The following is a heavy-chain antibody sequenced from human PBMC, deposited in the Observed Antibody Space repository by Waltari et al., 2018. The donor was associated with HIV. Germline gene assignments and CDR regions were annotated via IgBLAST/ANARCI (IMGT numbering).Heavy chain of an antibody. CDR3: SRGAGGPGKFDY. CDR1: GGSISSSNYY. D-gene: IGHD2-15*01. J-gene: IGHJ4*02. CDR2: VYCSGIP. Sequence: QLQLQESGPGLVKPSETLSLTCTVSGGSISSSNYYWGWIRQPPGKGLEWIGSVYCSGIPYYNPSLKTRVTISVDASKNQCSLERTSVTATDTAVYYCSRGAGGPGKFDYWGQGTLVTVSS. V-gene: IGHV4-39*01.